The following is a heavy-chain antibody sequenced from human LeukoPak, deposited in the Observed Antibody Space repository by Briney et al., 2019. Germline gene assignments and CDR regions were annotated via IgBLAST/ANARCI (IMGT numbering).Heavy chain of an antibody. CDR1: GFTVSSNY. V-gene: IGHV3-53*01. CDR3: ARDRVGATTNFDY. D-gene: IGHD1-26*01. J-gene: IGHJ4*02. CDR2: IYSGGNT. Sequence: PGGSLRLSCAASGFTVSSNYMSWVRQAPGKGLDWVSVIYSGGNTYYADSVKGRFTISRDNSENTLYLQMNSLRAEDTAVYYCARDRVGATTNFDYWGQGTLVTVSS.